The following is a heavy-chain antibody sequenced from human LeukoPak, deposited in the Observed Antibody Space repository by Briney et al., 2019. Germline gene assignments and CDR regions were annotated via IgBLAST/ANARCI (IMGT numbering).Heavy chain of an antibody. J-gene: IGHJ6*02. Sequence: ASVKVSCKASGYTFTSYGISWVRQAPGQGLEWMGWISAYNGNTNYAQKLQGRVTMTTDTSTSTAYMELRSLRSDDTAVYYCARDRGIEVVPARGMDVWGQGTTVTVSS. D-gene: IGHD2-2*01. CDR3: ARDRGIEVVPARGMDV. V-gene: IGHV1-18*01. CDR2: ISAYNGNT. CDR1: GYTFTSYG.